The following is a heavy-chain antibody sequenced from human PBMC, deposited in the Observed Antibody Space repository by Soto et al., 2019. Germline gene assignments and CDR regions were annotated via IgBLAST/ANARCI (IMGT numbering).Heavy chain of an antibody. CDR3: TRDITYFYDITGYTKD. Sequence: QVQLVESGGGLVRPGGSLRLSCRASGFVFSDYYMSWIRQAPGKGLEWLAFIRDTGTYTNYADFVKGRFTIARDNDRNSVDLQMDGLRGEDTAVYYCTRDITYFYDITGYTKDWGQGIQVTVSS. D-gene: IGHD3-22*01. CDR2: IRDTGTYT. V-gene: IGHV3-11*06. CDR1: GFVFSDYY. J-gene: IGHJ4*02.